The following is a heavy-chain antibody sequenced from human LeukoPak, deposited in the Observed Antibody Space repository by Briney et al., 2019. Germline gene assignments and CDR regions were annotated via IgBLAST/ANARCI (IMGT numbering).Heavy chain of an antibody. D-gene: IGHD3-3*01. Sequence: GGSLRLSCAASGFTFSSYGTNWVRQAPGKGLEWVAFIRYDGSEKYYADSVKGRFTISRDNSKNTLYLQMNSLRVEDTAVYYCAARDFWSGPASDYWGQGTLVTVSS. CDR3: AARDFWSGPASDY. V-gene: IGHV3-30*02. CDR1: GFTFSSYG. CDR2: IRYDGSEK. J-gene: IGHJ4*02.